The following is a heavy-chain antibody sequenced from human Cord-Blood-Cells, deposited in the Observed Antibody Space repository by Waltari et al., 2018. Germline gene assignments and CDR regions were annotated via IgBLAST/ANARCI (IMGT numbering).Heavy chain of an antibody. V-gene: IGHV6-1*01. CDR2: TYYRSKWYN. J-gene: IGHJ6*02. D-gene: IGHD6-13*01. Sequence: QVQLQQTGPGLEKPSQTLPLTCALYGDSVSSNSAPCSWIRPSPSRGLGWLGRTYYRSKWYNDYAVSVKSRITINPDTSKNQFSLQLNSVTPEDTAVYYCARVAAAGYYYYYGMDVWGQGTTVTVSS. CDR1: GDSVSSNSAP. CDR3: ARVAAAGYYYYYGMDV.